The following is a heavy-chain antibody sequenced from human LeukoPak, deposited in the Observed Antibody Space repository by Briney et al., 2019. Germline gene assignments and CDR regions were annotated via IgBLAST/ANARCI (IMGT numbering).Heavy chain of an antibody. CDR1: GFTFSSYA. V-gene: IGHV3-23*01. Sequence: PGGSLRLSCAASGFTFSSYAMSWVRQAPGKGLEWVSAITGSGGSTYYADSVKGRFTISRDNSKNTMYLQMNSLRAEDTAVYYCAKRIQSAMAMGYWGQGTLVTVSS. CDR2: ITGSGGST. CDR3: AKRIQSAMAMGY. J-gene: IGHJ4*02. D-gene: IGHD5-18*01.